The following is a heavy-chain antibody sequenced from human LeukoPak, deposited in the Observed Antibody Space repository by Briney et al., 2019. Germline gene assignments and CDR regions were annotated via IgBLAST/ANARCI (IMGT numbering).Heavy chain of an antibody. CDR2: IYSGGST. V-gene: IGHV3-53*01. D-gene: IGHD1-26*01. CDR1: GFTVSSNY. J-gene: IGHJ4*02. Sequence: GGSLRLSCAASGFTVSSNYMSWVRQAPGKGLEWVSVIYSGGSTYYADSVKGRFTISRDNSKNTLYLQMNSLRAEDTAVYYCARGLVGATDYFDYWGQGTLVTVSS. CDR3: ARGLVGATDYFDY.